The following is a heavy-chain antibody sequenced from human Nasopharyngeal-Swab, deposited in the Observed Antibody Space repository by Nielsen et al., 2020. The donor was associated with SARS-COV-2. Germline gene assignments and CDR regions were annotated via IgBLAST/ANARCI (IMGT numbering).Heavy chain of an antibody. D-gene: IGHD2-2*01. J-gene: IGHJ4*02. CDR1: GFTFGDYA. Sequence: GESLKISCTASGFTFGDYAMSWFRQAPGKGLEWVGFIRSKAYGGTTEYAASVKGRFTISRDDSKSIAYLQMNSLKTEDTAVYYCTREPDIVVVPAAISFDYWGQGTLVTVSS. V-gene: IGHV3-49*03. CDR3: TREPDIVVVPAAISFDY. CDR2: IRSKAYGGTT.